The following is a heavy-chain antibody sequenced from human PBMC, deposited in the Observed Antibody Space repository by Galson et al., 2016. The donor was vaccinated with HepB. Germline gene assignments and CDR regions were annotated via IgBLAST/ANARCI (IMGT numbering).Heavy chain of an antibody. V-gene: IGHV3-23*01. D-gene: IGHD1-1*01. CDR2: ISSSPTPT. CDR1: GFIFSNYA. Sequence: SLRLSCAASGFIFSNYAMTWARQAPGKGLEWVSIISSSPTPTHYADSVKGRFTISRDNSKNTLYLEMTRLRVEDTAVYYCAKEAWNDGGFDYWGQGTLVTVSS. J-gene: IGHJ4*02. CDR3: AKEAWNDGGFDY.